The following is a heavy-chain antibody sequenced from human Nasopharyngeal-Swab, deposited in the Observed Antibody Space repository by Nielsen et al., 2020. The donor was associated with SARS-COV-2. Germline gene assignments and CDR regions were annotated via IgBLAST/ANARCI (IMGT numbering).Heavy chain of an antibody. J-gene: IGHJ4*02. V-gene: IGHV3-NL1*01. CDR2: FYSDGSGGTT. CDR3: ATLAARPPCYFGF. CDR1: GFTFSSYS. D-gene: IGHD6-6*01. Sequence: GGSLRLSCAASGFTFSSYSMNWVRQAPGKGLGWVSVFYSDGSGGTTDYAVSVKGRFTISRDNSTDTVYLQMNSLRVEDTAIYYCATLAARPPCYFGFWGRGTLVTVSS.